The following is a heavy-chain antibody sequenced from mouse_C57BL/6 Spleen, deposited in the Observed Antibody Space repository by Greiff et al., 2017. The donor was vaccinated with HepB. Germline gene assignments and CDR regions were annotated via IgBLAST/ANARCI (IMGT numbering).Heavy chain of an antibody. CDR2: IDPETGGT. CDR1: GYTFTDYE. Sequence: QVQLKESGAELVRPGASVTLSCKASGYTFTDYEMHWVKQTPVHGLEWIGAIDPETGGTAYNQKFKGKAILTADKSSSTAYMELRSLTSEDSAVYYCTFTTVVPYYAMDYWGQGTSVTVSS. V-gene: IGHV1-15*01. CDR3: TFTTVVPYYAMDY. D-gene: IGHD1-1*01. J-gene: IGHJ4*01.